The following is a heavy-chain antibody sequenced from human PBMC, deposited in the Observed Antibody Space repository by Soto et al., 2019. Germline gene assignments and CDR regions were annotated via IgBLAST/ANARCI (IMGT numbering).Heavy chain of an antibody. V-gene: IGHV1-69*01. CDR1: GGTFSRHA. CDR3: ARGWGYDSNDYYYAY. Sequence: QVQLVQSGAEVRKPGSSVKVSCKGSGGTFSRHAISWVRQAPGQGLEWMGGIIPIFGTANHAQKFQGRVTIIADESTSTVYMELSSLRSEDTAMSYCARGWGYDSNDYYYAYWGQGTLVIVSS. J-gene: IGHJ4*02. CDR2: IIPIFGTA. D-gene: IGHD3-22*01.